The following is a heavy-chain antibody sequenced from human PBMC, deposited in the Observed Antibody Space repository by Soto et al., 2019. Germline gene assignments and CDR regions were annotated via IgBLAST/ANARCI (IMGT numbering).Heavy chain of an antibody. CDR2: INHSGST. V-gene: IGHV4-34*01. D-gene: IGHD6-6*01. CDR1: GGSFSGYY. Sequence: PSETLSLTCAVYGGSFSGYYWSWIRQPPGKGLEWIGEINHSGSTNYNPSLKSRVTISVDTSKNQFSLKLSSVTAADTAVYYCARAPSIAARLRHWFDPWGQGTLVTVS. J-gene: IGHJ5*02. CDR3: ARAPSIAARLRHWFDP.